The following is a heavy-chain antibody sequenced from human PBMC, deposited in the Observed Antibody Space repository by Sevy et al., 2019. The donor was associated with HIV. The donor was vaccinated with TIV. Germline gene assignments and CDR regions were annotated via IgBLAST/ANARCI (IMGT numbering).Heavy chain of an antibody. V-gene: IGHV5-51*07. D-gene: IGHD3-22*01. CDR1: GYIFTSHW. CDR3: ATSRSGYFDGSGYYIY. J-gene: IGHJ4*01. Sequence: GESLKISCQGSGYIFTSHWIAWVHQMPGKGLEWMGIIYPDDSDTRYSPSFQGQVTFSADKSIFTAYLQWSSLKASDTAIYYCATSRSGYFDGSGYYIYWGQGTQVTVSS. CDR2: IYPDDSDT.